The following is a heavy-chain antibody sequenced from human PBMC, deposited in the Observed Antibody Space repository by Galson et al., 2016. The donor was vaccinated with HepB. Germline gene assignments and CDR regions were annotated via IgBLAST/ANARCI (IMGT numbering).Heavy chain of an antibody. V-gene: IGHV6-1*01. Sequence: CAISGDSVSSNRAAWHWVRQSPSRGLEWLGRTYYRSKWYYDYALFVKSRITINPDTSKNQFSLQLNSVTPEDTAVYYCARDDRFVDFDYWGQGTLVTVSS. CDR1: GDSVSSNRAA. CDR3: ARDDRFVDFDY. D-gene: IGHD3-3*01. CDR2: TYYRSKWYY. J-gene: IGHJ4*02.